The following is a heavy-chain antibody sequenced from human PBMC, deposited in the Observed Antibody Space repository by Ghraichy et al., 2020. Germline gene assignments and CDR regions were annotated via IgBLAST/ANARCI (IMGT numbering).Heavy chain of an antibody. D-gene: IGHD2-2*01. CDR2: IVTTGSLK. Sequence: GGSLRLSCAASGFTFGYYSMTWVRQAPGKGLEWILYIVTTGSLKYYADSVKGRFTISRDNAKNSMYLQMDSLRAEDTAIYYCARDVSDWGSSGCFKRRFDYWGQGCVVT. J-gene: IGHJ4*02. CDR3: ARDVSDWGSSGCFKRRFDY. V-gene: IGHV3-48*04. CDR1: GFTFGYYS.